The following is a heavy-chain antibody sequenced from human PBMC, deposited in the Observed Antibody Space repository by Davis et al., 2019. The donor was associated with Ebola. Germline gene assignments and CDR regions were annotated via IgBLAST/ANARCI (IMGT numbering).Heavy chain of an antibody. CDR3: ATDRNWDFDY. Sequence: GESLKISCAASGFTVSSNYMSWARQAPGKGLEWVSYISDSSTTIYYADSVKGRFTISRDNAKNSLYLQMNSLRDEDTAVYYCATDRNWDFDYWGQGTLVTVSS. CDR2: ISDSSTTI. V-gene: IGHV3-48*02. CDR1: GFTVSSNY. D-gene: IGHD7-27*01. J-gene: IGHJ4*02.